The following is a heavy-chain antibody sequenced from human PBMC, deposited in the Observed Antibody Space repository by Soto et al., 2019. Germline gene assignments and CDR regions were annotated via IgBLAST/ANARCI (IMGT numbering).Heavy chain of an antibody. D-gene: IGHD6-19*01. V-gene: IGHV6-1*01. CDR1: WGSVSSNTAT. Sequence: SQTLSLTCAISWGSVSSNTATWNWVRQSPSRGLEWLGRTYYRSNWNFDYALSVRSRITINPDTSKNQFSLQLNSLTPEDTAVYYCAGELDIHHGLGYWGPGTSVTVSS. CDR2: TYYRSNWNF. CDR3: AGELDIHHGLGY. J-gene: IGHJ4*02.